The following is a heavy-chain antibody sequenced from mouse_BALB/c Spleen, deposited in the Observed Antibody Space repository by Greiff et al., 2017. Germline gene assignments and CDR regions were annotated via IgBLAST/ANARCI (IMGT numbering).Heavy chain of an antibody. J-gene: IGHJ3*01. Sequence: QVQLKESGPGLVAPSQSLSITCTVSGFSLTSYDISWIRQPPGKGLEWLGVIWTGGGTNYNSAFMSRLSISKDNSTSQVFLKMNSLQTDDTAIYYCVRGAAWFADWGQGTLVTVSA. CDR1: GFSLTSYD. CDR2: IWTGGGT. CDR3: VRGAAWFAD. V-gene: IGHV2-9-2*01.